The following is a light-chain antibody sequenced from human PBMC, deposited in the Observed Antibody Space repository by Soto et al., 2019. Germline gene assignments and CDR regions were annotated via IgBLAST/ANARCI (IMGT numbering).Light chain of an antibody. V-gene: IGKV3-20*01. CDR1: QSVSSSD. CDR3: QQYGGSPLYT. J-gene: IGKJ2*01. Sequence: EIVLTQSPGTLSLSPGDRATLSCRASQSVSSSDLAWYQQKPGQAPRLLLNGASTRATGIPDGFSGSGSVTDFTLTISSLEPEDFAVYYCQQYGGSPLYTFGQGTKLEIK. CDR2: GAS.